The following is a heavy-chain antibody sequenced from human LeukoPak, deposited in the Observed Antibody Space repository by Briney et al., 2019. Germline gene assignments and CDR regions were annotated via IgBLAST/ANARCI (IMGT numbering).Heavy chain of an antibody. D-gene: IGHD2-2*01. CDR2: INLNSGGT. J-gene: IGHJ4*02. Sequence: ASVKVSCKASGYTFTGYYMHWVRQAPGQGLEWMGWINLNSGGTNYAQKFQGRVTMTRDTSISTAYMELSRLRSDDTAVYYCARAQYCSSTSCYFLRIPQSGTGLDYWGQGTLVTVSS. CDR1: GYTFTGYY. V-gene: IGHV1-2*02. CDR3: ARAQYCSSTSCYFLRIPQSGTGLDY.